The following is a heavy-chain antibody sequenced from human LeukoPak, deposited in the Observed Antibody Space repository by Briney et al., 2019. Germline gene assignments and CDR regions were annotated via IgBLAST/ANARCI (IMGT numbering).Heavy chain of an antibody. CDR3: ARGSTRSSGWYFYFDY. D-gene: IGHD6-19*01. CDR1: GYTFTSYA. Sequence: ASVKVSCKASGYTFTSYAMHWVRQAPGQRLEWMGWINAGNGNTKYSQKFQGRVTITRDTSASTAYMELSSLRSEDTAVYYCARGSTRSSGWYFYFDYWGQGTLCTVSS. J-gene: IGHJ4*02. CDR2: INAGNGNT. V-gene: IGHV1-3*01.